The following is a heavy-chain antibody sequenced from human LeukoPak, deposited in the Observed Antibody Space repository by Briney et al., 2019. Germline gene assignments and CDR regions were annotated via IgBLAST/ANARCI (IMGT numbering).Heavy chain of an antibody. CDR2: INHSGST. Sequence: SETLSLTCAVYGGSFSGYYWSWIRQPPGKGLEWIGEINHSGSTNYNPSLKSRVTISVDTSKNQFSLKLSSVTAADTAVYYCARNYFTMIVVVTPRGPFDYWGQGTLVTVSS. CDR1: GGSFSGYY. V-gene: IGHV4-34*01. CDR3: ARNYFTMIVVVTPRGPFDY. D-gene: IGHD3-22*01. J-gene: IGHJ4*02.